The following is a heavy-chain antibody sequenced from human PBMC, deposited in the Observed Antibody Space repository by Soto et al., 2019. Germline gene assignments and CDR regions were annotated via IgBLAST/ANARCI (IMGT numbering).Heavy chain of an antibody. J-gene: IGHJ2*01. CDR2: ISAYNGNT. CDR3: ARVPDYSSGWYRQWYFDL. CDR1: GYTFTSYG. D-gene: IGHD6-13*01. V-gene: IGHV1-18*01. Sequence: QVQLVQSGAEVKKPGASVKVSCKASGYTFTSYGISWVRQAPGQGLEWMGWISAYNGNTNYAQKLQGRVTMTTDTATSPAYMELRSLRSDDTAVYYCARVPDYSSGWYRQWYFDLWGRGTLVTVSS.